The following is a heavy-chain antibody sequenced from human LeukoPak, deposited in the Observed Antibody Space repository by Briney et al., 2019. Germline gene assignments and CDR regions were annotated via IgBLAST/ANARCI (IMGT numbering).Heavy chain of an antibody. CDR1: GYTFTSYG. Sequence: ASVKVSCKASGYTFTSYGISWVRQAPGQGLEWMGWISAYNGNTNYAQKLQGRVTMTTDTSTSTAYMELSSLRSEDTAVYYCAREGTYYYDSSGYFRTDPNFDYWGQGTLVTVSS. D-gene: IGHD3-22*01. CDR3: AREGTYYYDSSGYFRTDPNFDY. CDR2: ISAYNGNT. V-gene: IGHV1-18*01. J-gene: IGHJ4*02.